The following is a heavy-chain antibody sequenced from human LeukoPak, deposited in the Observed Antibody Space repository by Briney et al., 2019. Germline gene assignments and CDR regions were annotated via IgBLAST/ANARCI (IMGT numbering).Heavy chain of an antibody. V-gene: IGHV3-13*04. CDR2: IGTAGDT. CDR3: ARGALGFDY. Sequence: GSLRLSCAASGFTFSSYDIQWVRQATGKGLGWVSSIGTAGDTYYAGSVKGRFTLSRENAEKSSYLQMNNLGAGDTAVYYCARGALGFDYWGQGTLVTVSS. J-gene: IGHJ4*02. CDR1: GFTFSSYD.